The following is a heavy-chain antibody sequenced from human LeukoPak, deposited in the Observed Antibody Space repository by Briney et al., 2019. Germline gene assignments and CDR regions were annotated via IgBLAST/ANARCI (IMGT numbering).Heavy chain of an antibody. CDR3: ARGAGYSSGWYSWFDP. CDR1: GYTFTVYY. D-gene: IGHD6-19*01. CDR2: INPNSGGT. Sequence: ASVNVSFTASGYTFTVYYMHWVRQAPGQGLEWMGWINPNSGGTNYAQKFQGWVTMTRDTSISTAYMELSRLRSDDTAVYYCARGAGYSSGWYSWFDPWGQGTLVTVSS. J-gene: IGHJ5*02. V-gene: IGHV1-2*04.